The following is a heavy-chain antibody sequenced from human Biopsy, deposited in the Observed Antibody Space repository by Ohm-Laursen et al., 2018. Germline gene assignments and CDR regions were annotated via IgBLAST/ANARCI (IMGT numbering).Heavy chain of an antibody. CDR3: TRQVDFWSGYVDY. V-gene: IGHV4-39*01. J-gene: IGHJ4*02. Sequence: GTLSLTCTVSGGSISDSTYHWGWIRQSPGKGLEWIGNIYYSGNTDYSPSLKSRVTISVDTSNNQFSLKLRSVTAADTAVYYCTRQVDFWSGYVDYWGQGTLVAVSS. D-gene: IGHD3-3*01. CDR2: IYYSGNT. CDR1: GGSISDSTYH.